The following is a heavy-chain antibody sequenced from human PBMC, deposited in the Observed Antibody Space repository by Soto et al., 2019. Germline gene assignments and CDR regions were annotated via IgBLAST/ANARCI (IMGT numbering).Heavy chain of an antibody. V-gene: IGHV4-31*03. CDR2: IHYNGST. Sequence: SETLSLTCSVSDASITSGGYYWSWIRQHPGKGLEWIGLIHYNGSTFFNPSLRSRVSISPDTSQNQFSLKLSSVTAADTAVYYCARDQSPSSGWYSWYFDYWGQGTLVIVSS. CDR1: DASITSGGYY. J-gene: IGHJ4*02. CDR3: ARDQSPSSGWYSWYFDY. D-gene: IGHD6-19*01.